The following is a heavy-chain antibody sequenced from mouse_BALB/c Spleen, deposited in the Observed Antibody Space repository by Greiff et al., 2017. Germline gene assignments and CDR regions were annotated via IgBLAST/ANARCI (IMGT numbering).Heavy chain of an antibody. J-gene: IGHJ3*01. CDR1: GYTFTSYW. CDR2: IYPGSGST. CDR3: TRGYGSSYGFAY. D-gene: IGHD1-1*01. V-gene: IGHV1S22*01. Sequence: LQQPGSELVRPGASVKLSCKASGYTFTSYWLHWVKPRPGQGLEWIGNIYPGSGSTNYDEKFKSKATLTVDTSSSTAYMQLSSLTSEDSAVSYCTRGYGSSYGFAYWGQGTLVTVSA.